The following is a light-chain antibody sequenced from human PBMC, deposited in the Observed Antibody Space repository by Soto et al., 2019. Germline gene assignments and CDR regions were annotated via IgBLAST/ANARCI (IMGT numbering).Light chain of an antibody. Sequence: QSALTQPPSASGSPGQSVTISCTGTSSDVGAYNYVSWYQQHAGKAPKLVIYEVTKRPSGVPDRFSGSKSANTASLTVSGLQAVDGADYYCSSFASSNTWVFGGGTKLTVL. V-gene: IGLV2-8*01. J-gene: IGLJ3*02. CDR1: SSDVGAYNY. CDR3: SSFASSNTWV. CDR2: EVT.